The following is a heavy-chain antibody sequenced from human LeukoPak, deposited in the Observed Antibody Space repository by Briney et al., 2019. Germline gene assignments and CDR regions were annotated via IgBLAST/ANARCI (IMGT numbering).Heavy chain of an antibody. V-gene: IGHV3-23*01. J-gene: IGHJ4*02. D-gene: IGHD3-3*01. CDR2: ISGSGGST. CDR1: GFTFSSYA. Sequence: PGGSLRLSCAASGFTFSSYAMSWVRQAPGKGLEWVSAISGSGGSTYYADSVKGRFTISRDNSKNTLYLQMNSLRAEDTAVYYCAKKKRIFAVVMPTPYDYWGQGTLVTVSS. CDR3: AKKKRIFAVVMPTPYDY.